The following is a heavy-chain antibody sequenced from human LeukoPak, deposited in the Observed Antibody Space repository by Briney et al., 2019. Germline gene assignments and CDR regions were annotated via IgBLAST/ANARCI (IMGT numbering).Heavy chain of an antibody. Sequence: GSLRLSCAASGFTFSNYAMSWVRLAPGKGLDWVSAISGSGGSTYYADSVKGRFTISRDSSKNTLYLQMNSLRAEDTAVYYCAKFRGLTFHDAFDIWGQGTMVTVSS. CDR2: ISGSGGST. CDR1: GFTFSNYA. J-gene: IGHJ3*02. V-gene: IGHV3-23*01. CDR3: AKFRGLTFHDAFDI. D-gene: IGHD3-10*01.